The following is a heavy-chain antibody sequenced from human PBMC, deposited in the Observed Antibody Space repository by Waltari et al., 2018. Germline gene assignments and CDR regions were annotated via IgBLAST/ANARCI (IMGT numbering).Heavy chain of an antibody. J-gene: IGHJ4*02. CDR2: IYTSGST. Sequence: QVQLQESGPGLVKPSQTLSLTCSVSGVSITSGSHYWSWIRQPAGKGLEGIGHIYTSGSTKFTPSRKRRVTISVDTSKNQFSLRLSSVTAADTAVYYCVTVGSSIQAFDYFDNWGQGTLVTVSS. V-gene: IGHV4-61*02. D-gene: IGHD3-3*02. CDR3: VTVGSSIQAFDYFDN. CDR1: GVSITSGSHY.